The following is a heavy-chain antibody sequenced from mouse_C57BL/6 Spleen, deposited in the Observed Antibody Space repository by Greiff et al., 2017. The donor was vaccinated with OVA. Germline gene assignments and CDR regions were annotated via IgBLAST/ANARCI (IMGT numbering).Heavy chain of an antibody. J-gene: IGHJ1*03. CDR2: IYPGSGST. Sequence: VQLQPPGAELVKPGASVKMSCKASGYTFTSYWITWVKQRPGQGLEWIGDIYPGSGSTNYNEKFKSKATLTVDTSSSTAYMQLSSLTSEDSAVYYCARSYGSRGDWYFDVWGTGTTVTVSS. CDR3: ARSYGSRGDWYFDV. CDR1: GYTFTSYW. D-gene: IGHD1-1*01. V-gene: IGHV1-55*01.